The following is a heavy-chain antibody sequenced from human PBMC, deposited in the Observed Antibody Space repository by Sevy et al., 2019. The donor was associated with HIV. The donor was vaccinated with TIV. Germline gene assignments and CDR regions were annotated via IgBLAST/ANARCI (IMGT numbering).Heavy chain of an antibody. CDR3: VRRGSGWYYFDY. CDR2: IIPIFGTA. J-gene: IGHJ4*02. V-gene: IGHV1-69*13. D-gene: IGHD6-19*01. Sequence: ASVKVSCKASGGTFSSYAISWVRQAPGQGLEWMGGIIPIFGTANYAQKFQGRVTIIADESTSTAYMELSSLRSEDTAVYYCVRRGSGWYYFDYWGQGTLVTVSS. CDR1: GGTFSSYA.